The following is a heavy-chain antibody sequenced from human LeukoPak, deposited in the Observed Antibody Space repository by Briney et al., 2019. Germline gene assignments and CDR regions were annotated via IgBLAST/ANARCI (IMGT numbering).Heavy chain of an antibody. J-gene: IGHJ5*02. Sequence: PGGSLRLSCAASGFTFDDYAMHWVRQAPGKGLEWVSLISGDGGSTYYADSVKGRFTISRDNSKNSLYLQMNSLRTEGTALYYCAKALWFGVNWFDPWGQGTLVTVSS. CDR1: GFTFDDYA. CDR2: ISGDGGST. V-gene: IGHV3-43*02. D-gene: IGHD3-10*01. CDR3: AKALWFGVNWFDP.